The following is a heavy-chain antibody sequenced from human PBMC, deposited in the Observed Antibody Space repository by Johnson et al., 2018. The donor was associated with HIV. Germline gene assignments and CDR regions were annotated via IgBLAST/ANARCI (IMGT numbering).Heavy chain of an antibody. V-gene: IGHV3-NL1*01. J-gene: IGHJ3*01. Sequence: QVQLVESGGGLVQPGGSLRLSCAASGFTFSNYGMHWVRQAPGKGLEWVSVIYSGGSTYYADSVKGRFTISRDNSKNTLYLQMNSLRAEDTGLYYCAKDGGLWSYSLDVWGQGTMVSVSS. CDR3: AKDGGLWSYSLDV. CDR1: GFTFSNYG. CDR2: IYSGGST. D-gene: IGHD3-10*01.